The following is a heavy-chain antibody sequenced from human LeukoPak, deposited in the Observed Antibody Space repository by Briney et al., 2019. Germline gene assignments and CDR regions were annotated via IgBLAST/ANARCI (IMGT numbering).Heavy chain of an antibody. CDR1: GYTFADYY. J-gene: IGHJ5*02. Sequence: ASVKVSCKTSGYTFADYYIHRVRQAPGQGLEWMGWIYPKSGGTNSAQKFQGRVTMTRDTSISTAYMELSRLRFDDTAVHYCARVSTSGYRDWLDPWGQGTLVTVSS. CDR2: IYPKSGGT. CDR3: ARVSTSGYRDWLDP. V-gene: IGHV1-2*02. D-gene: IGHD3-9*01.